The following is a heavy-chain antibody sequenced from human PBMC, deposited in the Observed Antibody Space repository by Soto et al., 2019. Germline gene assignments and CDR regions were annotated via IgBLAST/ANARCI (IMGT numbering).Heavy chain of an antibody. Sequence: PSETLSLTCTVSGGSISSGDYYWSWIRQPPGKGLEWIGYIYYSGSTYYNPSLKSRVTISVDTSKNQFSLKLSSVTAADTAVYYCARGRLTMVRGVIITQYFDYWGQGTLVTVSS. D-gene: IGHD3-10*01. J-gene: IGHJ4*02. V-gene: IGHV4-30-4*01. CDR3: ARGRLTMVRGVIITQYFDY. CDR2: IYYSGST. CDR1: GGSISSGDYY.